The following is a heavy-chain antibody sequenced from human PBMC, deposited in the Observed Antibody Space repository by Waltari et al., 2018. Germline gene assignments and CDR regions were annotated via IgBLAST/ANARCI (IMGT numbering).Heavy chain of an antibody. CDR2: IKYDGSEK. CDR1: GFRFSGYW. V-gene: IGHV3-7*03. Sequence: VQMVESGGGLVQPGGSLRISCAVTGFRFSGYWVSWVRQAPGKGLEWVANIKYDGSEKYYVDSMKGRISISRDNARKSLYLEINSLTVEDTAVYYCARDRARIAARPSWLGPWGQGSLVTVSA. D-gene: IGHD6-6*01. J-gene: IGHJ5*02. CDR3: ARDRARIAARPSWLGP.